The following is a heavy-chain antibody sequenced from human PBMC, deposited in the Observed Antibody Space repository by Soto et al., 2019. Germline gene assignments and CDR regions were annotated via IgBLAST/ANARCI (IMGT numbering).Heavy chain of an antibody. CDR2: IYYSGST. J-gene: IGHJ4*02. CDR1: GGSISSGDYY. CDR3: AGGFYDSSGYKRSFDY. D-gene: IGHD3-22*01. V-gene: IGHV4-30-4*01. Sequence: SETLSLACTVSGGSISSGDYYWSWIRQPPGKGLEWIGYIYYSGSTYYNPSLKSRVTISVDTSKNQFSLKLSSVTAADTAVYYCAGGFYDSSGYKRSFDYWGQGTLVTVSS.